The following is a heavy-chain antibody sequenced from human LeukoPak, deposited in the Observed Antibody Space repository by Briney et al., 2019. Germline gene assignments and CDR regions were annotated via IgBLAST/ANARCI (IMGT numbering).Heavy chain of an antibody. Sequence: ASVKLSCKASGYTFKNYFISWGRQAPGRGLEWVGWISPHSHTTHYAEKVQGRVTMTTDTSTTTVYMELRSLRSDDTAVYFCARGQSMYYWGQGTPVTVSS. V-gene: IGHV1-18*01. CDR3: ARGQSMYY. J-gene: IGHJ4*02. CDR2: ISPHSHTT. D-gene: IGHD2-8*01. CDR1: GYTFKNYF.